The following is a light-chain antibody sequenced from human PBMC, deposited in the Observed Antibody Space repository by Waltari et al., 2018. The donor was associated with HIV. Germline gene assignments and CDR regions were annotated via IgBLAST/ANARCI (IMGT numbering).Light chain of an antibody. CDR1: QTIRNY. Sequence: DIQMTQSPSSLSESVGERVTITCRASQTIRNYLNLYQQRPGIAPKLLIYAASSLQSGVASRFSGSVSGTDFTLTISSLQPEDSAIYYCQQSYDVPYTFGQGTNLEIK. J-gene: IGKJ2*01. V-gene: IGKV1-39*01. CDR2: AAS. CDR3: QQSYDVPYT.